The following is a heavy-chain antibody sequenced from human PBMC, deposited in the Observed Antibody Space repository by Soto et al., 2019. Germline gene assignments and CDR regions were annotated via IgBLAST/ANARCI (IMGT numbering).Heavy chain of an antibody. Sequence: ASVKVSCKASGGTFSSYAISWVRQAPGQGLEWMGGIIPIFGTANYAQKFQGRVTITADESTSTAYMELSSLRSEDTAVYYCAREALRCTNGVCCDSSGCYDFDYWGQGTLVTVSS. D-gene: IGHD2-8*01. CDR3: AREALRCTNGVCCDSSGCYDFDY. CDR2: IIPIFGTA. V-gene: IGHV1-69*13. J-gene: IGHJ4*02. CDR1: GGTFSSYA.